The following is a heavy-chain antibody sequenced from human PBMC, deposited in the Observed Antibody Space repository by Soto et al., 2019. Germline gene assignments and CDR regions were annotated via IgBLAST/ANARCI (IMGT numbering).Heavy chain of an antibody. CDR3: ARRIAVGGTTNWFDP. D-gene: IGHD6-19*01. V-gene: IGHV4-39*01. J-gene: IGHJ5*02. CDR2: IYYSGTT. Sequence: QLHLQESGPGLVKASETRSLTCTVAGGAISETSYYWGWIRQSPGKGLEWIGSIYYSGTTYYKPSLKSRVTISVDTSKNQFSLNLSSVTAADTAVYYCARRIAVGGTTNWFDPWGQGTLVTVSS. CDR1: GGAISETSYY.